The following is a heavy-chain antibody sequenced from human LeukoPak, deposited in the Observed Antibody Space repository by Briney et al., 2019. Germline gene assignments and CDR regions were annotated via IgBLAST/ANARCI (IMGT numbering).Heavy chain of an antibody. CDR3: ARGYGCSGGSCYPKDYYYYGMDV. V-gene: IGHV1-2*02. CDR1: GYTFTGYY. CDR2: INPNSGGT. D-gene: IGHD2-15*01. J-gene: IGHJ6*02. Sequence: VASVKVSCKASGYTFTGYYMHWVRQAPGQGLEWMGWINPNSGGTNYAQKFQGRVTMTRDTSISTAYMELSSLRSEDTAVYYCARGYGCSGGSCYPKDYYYYGMDVWGQGTTVTVS.